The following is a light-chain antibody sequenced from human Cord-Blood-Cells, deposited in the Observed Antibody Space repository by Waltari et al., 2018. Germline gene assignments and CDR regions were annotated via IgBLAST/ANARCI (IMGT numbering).Light chain of an antibody. J-gene: IGLJ2*01. V-gene: IGLV2-14*01. CDR3: SSYTSSSTLVV. CDR1: RSAVGGYNY. Sequence: QSALTQPASVSGSPGQSITISCTGTRSAVGGYNYVSWYQQHPGKAPKLMIYDVSNRPSGVSNRFYGSKSGNTASLTISGLQAEDEADYYCSSYTSSSTLVVFGGGTKLTVL. CDR2: DVS.